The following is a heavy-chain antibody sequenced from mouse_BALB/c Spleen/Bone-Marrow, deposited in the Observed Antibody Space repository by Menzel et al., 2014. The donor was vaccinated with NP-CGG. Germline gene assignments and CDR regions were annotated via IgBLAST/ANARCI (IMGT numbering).Heavy chain of an antibody. CDR1: GYTFSSYW. D-gene: IGHD4-1*01. CDR2: ILPGSGST. CDR3: ARTGTDWYFDV. J-gene: IGHJ1*01. Sequence: VQLQQSGAELMKPGASVKISCKATGYTFSSYWTEWVKQRPGHGLEWIGEILPGSGSTNYNEKFKGKATFTADTSSNTAYMQRSSLTSEDSAVYYCARTGTDWYFDVWGAGTTVTVSS. V-gene: IGHV1-9*01.